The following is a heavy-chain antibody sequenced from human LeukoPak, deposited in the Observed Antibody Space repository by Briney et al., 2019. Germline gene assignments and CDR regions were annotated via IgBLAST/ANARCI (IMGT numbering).Heavy chain of an antibody. CDR3: AKATYGDYILKFDY. J-gene: IGHJ4*02. D-gene: IGHD4-17*01. V-gene: IGHV3-23*01. CDR2: ISGSGGST. Sequence: GGSLRLSCAASGFTFSSYAMSWVRQAPGKGLEWVSAISGSGGSTYYADPVKGRFTISRDNSKNTLYLQMNSLRAEDTAVYYCAKATYGDYILKFDYWGQGTLVTVSS. CDR1: GFTFSSYA.